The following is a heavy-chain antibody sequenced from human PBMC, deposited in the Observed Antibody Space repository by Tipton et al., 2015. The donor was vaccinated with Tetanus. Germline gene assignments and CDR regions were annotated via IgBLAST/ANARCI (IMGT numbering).Heavy chain of an antibody. V-gene: IGHV3-30-3*01. CDR2: ISYDGSNK. CDR1: GFTFSSYA. CDR3: ARDANQRFLEWGYYYGMDV. D-gene: IGHD3-3*01. Sequence: SLRLSCAASGFTFSSYAMHWVRQAPGKGLEWVAVISYDGSNKYYADSVKGRFTISRDNSKNTLYLQMNSLRAEDTAVYYCARDANQRFLEWGYYYGMDVWGQGTTVPVSS. J-gene: IGHJ6*02.